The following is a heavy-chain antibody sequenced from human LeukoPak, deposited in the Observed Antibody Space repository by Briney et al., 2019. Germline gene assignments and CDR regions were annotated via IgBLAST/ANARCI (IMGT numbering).Heavy chain of an antibody. Sequence: GGSLRLSCAASGFTLSSFKMTWVRQAPGKGLEWVASISPSSSYISYADSLKGRVTVSRDNTKNSVFLQMSSLRAEDTAVYYCARADCSSSTCYLRRSWFDPWGQGTLVTVSS. CDR3: ARADCSSSTCYLRRSWFDP. V-gene: IGHV3-21*01. CDR1: GFTLSSFK. CDR2: ISPSSSYI. D-gene: IGHD2-2*01. J-gene: IGHJ5*02.